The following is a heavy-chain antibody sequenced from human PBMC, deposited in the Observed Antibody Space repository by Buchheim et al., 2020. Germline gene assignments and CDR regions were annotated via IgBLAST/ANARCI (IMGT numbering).Heavy chain of an antibody. D-gene: IGHD3-3*01. CDR1: GFTFSSYG. Sequence: QVQLVESGGGVVQPGRSLRLSCAASGFTFSSYGMHWVRQAPGKGLEWVAVISYDGSNKYYADSVKGRFTISRDNSKNKLYLQMNSLRAEDTAVYYCAKSGDDFWSGYSLYYFDYWGQGTL. CDR2: ISYDGSNK. CDR3: AKSGDDFWSGYSLYYFDY. V-gene: IGHV3-30*18. J-gene: IGHJ4*02.